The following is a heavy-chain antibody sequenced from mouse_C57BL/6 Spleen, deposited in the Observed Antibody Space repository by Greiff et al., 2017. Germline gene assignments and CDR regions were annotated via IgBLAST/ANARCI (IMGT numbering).Heavy chain of an antibody. J-gene: IGHJ2*01. Sequence: QVQLQQPGAELVMPGASVKLSCKASGYTFTSYWMHWVKQRPGQGLEWIGEIDPSDSYTNYNQKFKGKSTLTVDKSSSTAYMQLSSLTSEDSAVYYYARSYYSNYYFDYWGQGTTLTVSS. CDR1: GYTFTSYW. CDR2: IDPSDSYT. V-gene: IGHV1-69*01. D-gene: IGHD2-5*01. CDR3: ARSYYSNYYFDY.